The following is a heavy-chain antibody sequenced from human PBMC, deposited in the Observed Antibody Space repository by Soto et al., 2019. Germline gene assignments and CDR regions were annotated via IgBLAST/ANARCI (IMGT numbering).Heavy chain of an antibody. CDR1: GFTFSGYA. CDR3: AKNRGSGNPYYYDMAV. CDR2: IRSSGGST. V-gene: IGHV3-23*01. D-gene: IGHD3-10*01. J-gene: IGHJ6*02. Sequence: TGGSLRLSCAASGFTFSGYAMSWVRQAPGKGLEWVSAIRSSGGSTFYADSVEGRFTISRDDSKNTLYLQMDSLRAEDTAVYHCAKNRGSGNPYYYDMAVWGQGTTVTVSS.